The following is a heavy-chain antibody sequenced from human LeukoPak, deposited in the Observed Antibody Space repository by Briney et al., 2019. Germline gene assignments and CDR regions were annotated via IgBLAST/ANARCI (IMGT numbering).Heavy chain of an antibody. CDR3: ARDSDISVAGDY. D-gene: IGHD6-19*01. CDR2: ISSSSSYI. J-gene: IGHJ4*02. V-gene: IGHV3-21*04. Sequence: PGGSLRLSCAASGFTFSSYSMNWVRQAPGKGLEWVSSISSSSSYIYYADSVKGRFTISRDNAKNSLYLQMNSLRAEDTALYYCARDSDISVAGDYWGQGTLVTVSS. CDR1: GFTFSSYS.